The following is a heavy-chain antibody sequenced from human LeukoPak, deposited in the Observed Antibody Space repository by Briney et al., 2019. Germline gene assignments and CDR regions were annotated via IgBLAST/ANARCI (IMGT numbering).Heavy chain of an antibody. J-gene: IGHJ4*02. CDR1: GYTFTGYY. V-gene: IGHV1-2*02. CDR3: ARDQLLWFGELSAY. CDR2: INPNSGGT. Sequence: ASVKVSCKASGYTFTGYYMHWVRQAPGQGLEWMGWINPNSGGTNYAQKLQGRVTMTTDTSTSTAYMELRSLRSDDTAVYYCARDQLLWFGELSAYWGQGTLVTVSS. D-gene: IGHD3-10*01.